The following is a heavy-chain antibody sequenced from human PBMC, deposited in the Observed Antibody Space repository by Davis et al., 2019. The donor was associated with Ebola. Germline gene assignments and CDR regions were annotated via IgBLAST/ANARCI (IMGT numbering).Heavy chain of an antibody. J-gene: IGHJ4*02. V-gene: IGHV4-59*08. CDR3: ARHRFGNTYYFDF. D-gene: IGHD3-16*01. CDR2: VYYSGRT. Sequence: SETLSLTCNVSGGSISSHYWSWIRQPPGKGLEWIGYVYYSGRTSYNPSLESRLTISVDPSKNQFSLKLNSVTAADTAVYYCARHRFGNTYYFDFWGQGALVTISS. CDR1: GGSISSHY.